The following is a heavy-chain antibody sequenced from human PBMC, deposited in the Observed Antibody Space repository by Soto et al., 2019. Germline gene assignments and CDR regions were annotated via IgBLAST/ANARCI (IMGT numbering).Heavy chain of an antibody. CDR2: IYPGDSDT. D-gene: IGHD6-19*01. V-gene: IGHV5-51*01. J-gene: IGHJ6*02. CDR1: GYSFTSYW. CDR3: ARQLAVAGSYYYYGMDV. Sequence: GESLKISCKGSGYSFTSYWIGWVRQMPGKGLEWMGIIYPGDSDTRYSPSFQGQVTISADKSISTACLQWSSLKASDTAMYYCARQLAVAGSYYYYGMDVWGQGTTVTVSS.